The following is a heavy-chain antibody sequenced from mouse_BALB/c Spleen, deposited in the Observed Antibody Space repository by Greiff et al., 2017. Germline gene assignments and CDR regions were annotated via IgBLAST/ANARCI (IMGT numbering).Heavy chain of an antibody. CDR1: GYTFTSYY. V-gene: IGHV1S81*02. D-gene: IGHD2-14*01. J-gene: IGHJ3*01. Sequence: QVQLKQPGAELVKPGASVKLSCKASGYTFTSYYMYWVKQRPGQGLEWIGGINPSNGGTNFNEKFKSKATLTVDKSSSTAYMQLSSLTSEDSAVYYCTRSDNRYAWFAYWGQGTLVTVSA. CDR2: INPSNGGT. CDR3: TRSDNRYAWFAY.